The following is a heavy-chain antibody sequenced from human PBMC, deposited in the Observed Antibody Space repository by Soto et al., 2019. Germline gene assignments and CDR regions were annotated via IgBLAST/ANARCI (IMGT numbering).Heavy chain of an antibody. V-gene: IGHV3-11*01. Sequence: QEHLMESGGGLVKPGGSLRLSCAGSGFIFSDYYITWIRRAPGQGLEWVSYINTLSSAIYYADSVKGRFTISRDNAKNSVYLQMNSLRAEDTAVYYCARRLQWQLRPLDSWGRGTLVTVSS. CDR1: GFIFSDYY. CDR3: ARRLQWQLRPLDS. CDR2: INTLSSAI. D-gene: IGHD6-19*01. J-gene: IGHJ4*02.